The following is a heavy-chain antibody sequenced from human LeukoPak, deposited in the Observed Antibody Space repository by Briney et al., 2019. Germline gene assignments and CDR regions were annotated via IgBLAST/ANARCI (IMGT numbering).Heavy chain of an antibody. D-gene: IGHD5-24*01. J-gene: IGHJ4*02. V-gene: IGHV3-30*18. CDR3: AKDLGWLQLDGYFDY. CDR2: ISYDGSNK. CDR1: GFTFSSYG. Sequence: PGGSLRLSCAASGFTFSSYGMHWVRQAPGKGLEWVAVISYDGSNKYYADSVKGRFTISRDNSKNTLYLQMNSLRAEDTAVYYCAKDLGWLQLDGYFDYWGQGTLVTVSP.